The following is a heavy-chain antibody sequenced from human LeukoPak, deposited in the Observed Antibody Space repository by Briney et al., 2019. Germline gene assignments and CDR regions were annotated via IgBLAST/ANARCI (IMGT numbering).Heavy chain of an antibody. CDR2: IWYDGSKQ. CDR1: GFTFSSYG. CDR3: ARLIGWSRFDP. D-gene: IGHD6-19*01. J-gene: IGHJ5*02. V-gene: IGHV3-33*01. Sequence: GGSLRLSCAASGFTFSSYGMHWVRQAPGKGLEWVALIWYDGSKQYYADSVKGRFTISRDNSRNTLHLQMDSLRAEDTAVFYCARLIGWSRFDPWGQGALVTVSS.